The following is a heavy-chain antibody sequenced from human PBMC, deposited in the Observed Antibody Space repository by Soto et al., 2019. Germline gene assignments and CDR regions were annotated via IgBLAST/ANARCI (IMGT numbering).Heavy chain of an antibody. CDR2: IIPILGTP. V-gene: IGHV1-69*01. Sequence: QVQLVQSGAEVKEPGSSVKVSCKASGGTFSSYSISWVRQAPGQGLEWMGGIIPILGTPQYARKFQGRVTITADESTTTAYMELCRLRSDDTAVYYCATRLSISGVVMSWFDPWGRGSLVTVSS. J-gene: IGHJ5*01. CDR3: ATRLSISGVVMSWFDP. CDR1: GGTFSSYS. D-gene: IGHD3-3*01.